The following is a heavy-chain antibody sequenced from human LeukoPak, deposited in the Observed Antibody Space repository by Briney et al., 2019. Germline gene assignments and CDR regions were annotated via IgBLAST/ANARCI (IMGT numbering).Heavy chain of an antibody. CDR3: AREGGIVATDTAYYYYMDV. D-gene: IGHD3-22*01. Sequence: ASVKVSCKASGYTFTGYYMHWVRQAPGQGLEWMGWISPNSGGTNYAQKFEGRVSVTRDTSISTAYMQLSRLRSDGTAVYYCAREGGIVATDTAYYYYMDVWGKGTTVTISS. CDR1: GYTFTGYY. CDR2: ISPNSGGT. V-gene: IGHV1-2*02. J-gene: IGHJ6*03.